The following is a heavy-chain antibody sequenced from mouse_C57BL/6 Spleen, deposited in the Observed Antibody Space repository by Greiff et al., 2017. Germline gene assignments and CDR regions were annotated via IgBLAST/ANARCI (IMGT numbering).Heavy chain of an antibody. CDR1: GFTFSDYG. V-gene: IGHV5-17*01. Sequence: EVMLVESGGGLVKPGGSLKLSCAASGFTFSDYGMHWVRQAPEKGLEWVAYISSGSSTISYADKVKGRFTIARDNATNTPFLQMTSLMSEDTAMYYCASNWPYAMDYWGQGTSVTVAS. J-gene: IGHJ4*01. CDR3: ASNWPYAMDY. CDR2: ISSGSSTI. D-gene: IGHD4-1*01.